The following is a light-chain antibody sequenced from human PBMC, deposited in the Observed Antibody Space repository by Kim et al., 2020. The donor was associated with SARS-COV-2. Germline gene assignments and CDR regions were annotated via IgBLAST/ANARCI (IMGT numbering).Light chain of an antibody. CDR3: QQYETYPWT. J-gene: IGKJ1*01. V-gene: IGKV1-5*03. CDR2: KAS. Sequence: SSVGDKIIITCRASQNSNVLLAWYQQKPGTAPNLLIFKASNLQSRVPSRFSGSGSGTEFILTISSLQPDDFATYFCQQYETYPWTFGQGTKVDIK. CDR1: QNSNVL.